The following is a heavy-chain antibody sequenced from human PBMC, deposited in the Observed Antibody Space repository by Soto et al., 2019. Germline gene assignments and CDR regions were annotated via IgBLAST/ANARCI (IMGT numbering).Heavy chain of an antibody. CDR1: GFTFSSFG. Sequence: QVQVVESGGGVVQPGRSLRLSCAASGFTFSSFGMHWVRQAPGKGLEWVSLIWYDGSKKSYGDSVKGRFTISRDNSRITVYLQMNSLRADETAAYYCAQDASYYSLWSGYYPSRNGMDVWGQGTTVTVSS. J-gene: IGHJ6*02. V-gene: IGHV3-33*06. CDR3: AQDASYYSLWSGYYPSRNGMDV. D-gene: IGHD3-3*01. CDR2: IWYDGSKK.